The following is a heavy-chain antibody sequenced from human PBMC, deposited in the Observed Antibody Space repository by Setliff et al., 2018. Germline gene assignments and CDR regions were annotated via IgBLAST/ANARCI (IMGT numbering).Heavy chain of an antibody. V-gene: IGHV1-18*01. D-gene: IGHD4-17*01. J-gene: IGHJ4*02. CDR2: VHGYTGDT. Sequence: ASVKVSCKASGYTFTTYAINWVRQAPGQGLEWMGWVHGYTGDTNYARNLQGRVTMTTDTSTSTVYMEIRSLRSDDTAVYYCARGNYGDPDYWGQGTLVTVSS. CDR3: ARGNYGDPDY. CDR1: GYTFTTYA.